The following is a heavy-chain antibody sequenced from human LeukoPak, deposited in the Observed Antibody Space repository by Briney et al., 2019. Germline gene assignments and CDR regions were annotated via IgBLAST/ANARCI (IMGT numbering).Heavy chain of an antibody. CDR1: GFTFSSYW. D-gene: IGHD6-6*01. V-gene: IGHV3-7*01. CDR3: ARAESSSYYYYYYMDV. Sequence: RAGGSLRLSCAASGFTFSSYWMSWVRQAPGKGLEWVANIKQDGSEKYYVDSVKGRFTISRDNAKNSLYLQMNSLRAEDTAVYYCARAESSSYYYYYYMDVWGKGTTVTVSS. J-gene: IGHJ6*03. CDR2: IKQDGSEK.